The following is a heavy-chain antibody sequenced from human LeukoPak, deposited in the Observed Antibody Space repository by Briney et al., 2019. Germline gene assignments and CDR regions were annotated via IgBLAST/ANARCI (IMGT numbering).Heavy chain of an antibody. CDR3: ARDRRDGYNLLDY. J-gene: IGHJ4*02. D-gene: IGHD5-24*01. CDR1: GYTFTSNY. Sequence: ASVKVSCKAFGYTFTSNYMHWVRQAPGQGPEWMGVISPSGGSTTYAQKFQGRVTLTRDMSTSTDYLELSSLRAEDTAVYYCARDRRDGYNLLDYWGQGTLVTVSS. CDR2: ISPSGGST. V-gene: IGHV1-46*01.